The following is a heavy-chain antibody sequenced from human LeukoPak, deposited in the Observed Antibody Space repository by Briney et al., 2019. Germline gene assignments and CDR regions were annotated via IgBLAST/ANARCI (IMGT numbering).Heavy chain of an antibody. V-gene: IGHV4-39*01. J-gene: IGHJ2*01. Sequence: SETLSLTCTVSSGSISSSSYYWGWIRQPPGKGLEWIGTIYYSGSTYYNPSLKGRVTISVDMSKNQFSLKLSSVTAADTAVYYCARLARGSSGWYLLPRADWYFDLWGRGTLVTVSS. D-gene: IGHD6-19*01. CDR1: SGSISSSSYY. CDR2: IYYSGST. CDR3: ARLARGSSGWYLLPRADWYFDL.